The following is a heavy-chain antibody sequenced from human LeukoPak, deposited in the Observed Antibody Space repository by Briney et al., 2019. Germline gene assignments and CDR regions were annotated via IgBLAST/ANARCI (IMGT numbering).Heavy chain of an antibody. V-gene: IGHV3-30*02. D-gene: IGHD3-16*01. CDR3: AKDGVAFDI. CDR2: IRYDGNNK. J-gene: IGHJ3*02. CDR1: GFTFSNYG. Sequence: PGGSLRLSCAASGFTFSNYGMHWVRQAPGKGLEGVAFIRYDGNNKYYADSVKGRFTISRDNSKNTLYVQMNSLRAEDTAVYYCAKDGVAFDIWGQGTMVTVSS.